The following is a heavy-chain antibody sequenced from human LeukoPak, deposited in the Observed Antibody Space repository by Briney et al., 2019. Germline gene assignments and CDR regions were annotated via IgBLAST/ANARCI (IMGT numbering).Heavy chain of an antibody. J-gene: IGHJ4*02. D-gene: IGHD4-17*01. CDR1: GVTFTDAW. CDR3: ATEYYGAYNY. CDR2: VKSKAAGGTA. Sequence: PGGSLRLACAASGVTFTDAWMSWVRPAARRGLEWVARVKSKAAGGTADYAAPVNGRFTISRDDSRDTLYLQMNGLKTEDIAVYYCATEYYGAYNYWGQGTLATVSS. V-gene: IGHV3-15*01.